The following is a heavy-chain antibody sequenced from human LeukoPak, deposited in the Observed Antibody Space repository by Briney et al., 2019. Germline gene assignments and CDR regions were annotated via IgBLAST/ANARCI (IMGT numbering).Heavy chain of an antibody. J-gene: IGHJ4*02. CDR2: FDPEDGEP. CDR1: GCSLTDLS. CDR3: AKSHGDYGLLDY. Sequence: ASVTDSRLVCGCSLTDLSLHGVRPPRGKGREWMGGFDPEDGEPIYAQKFQGRLSMTEDTSKDTGYMELRTLRSEDTALYYCAKSHGDYGLLDYWGRGTLVTVSS. D-gene: IGHD4-17*01. V-gene: IGHV1-24*01.